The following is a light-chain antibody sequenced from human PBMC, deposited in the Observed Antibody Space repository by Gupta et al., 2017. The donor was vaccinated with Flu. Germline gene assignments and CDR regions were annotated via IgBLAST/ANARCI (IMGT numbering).Light chain of an antibody. V-gene: IGLV2-11*01. CDR1: SSAVGGNDY. CDR3: CSYTGSYWV. J-gene: IGLJ3*02. Sequence: QSALTQPRSVSGSPGQSVTLSCTGTSSAVGGNDYVSWYQQYPGKAPKVMIYDVRQRPSGGPDRFSGSKSGNTASLTISGLQAEDEADYYCCSYTGSYWVFGGGTKLTVL. CDR2: DVR.